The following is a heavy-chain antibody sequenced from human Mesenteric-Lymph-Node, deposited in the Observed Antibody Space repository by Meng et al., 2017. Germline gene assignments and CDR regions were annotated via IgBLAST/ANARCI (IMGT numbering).Heavy chain of an antibody. J-gene: IGHJ4*02. Sequence: QVQLVESGGGVVQPGRSLRLSCEASGFTFRSYGMHWVRQAPGKGLEWVAVIWSDGSNRYYADSVKGRFAISRDISKNTLILQMNSLRAEDTAVYYCARGYYGGNSDFDYWGQGTLVTVSS. V-gene: IGHV3-33*01. D-gene: IGHD4-23*01. CDR2: IWSDGSNR. CDR3: ARGYYGGNSDFDY. CDR1: GFTFRSYG.